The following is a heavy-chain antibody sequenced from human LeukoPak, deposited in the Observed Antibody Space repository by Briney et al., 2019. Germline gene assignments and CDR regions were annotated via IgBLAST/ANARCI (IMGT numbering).Heavy chain of an antibody. CDR2: IYPSGSS. CDR3: ARGPYYYDSSGCFDY. D-gene: IGHD3-22*01. CDR1: GGSFSGYY. Sequence: SETLSLTCAVSGGSFSGYYWSWIRQPAGKGLQWIGRIYPSGSSNYNPSLKSRVTISVDTSKNQFSLKLNSVTAADTAMYYCARGPYYYDSSGCFDYWGQGTLVTVSS. V-gene: IGHV4-4*07. J-gene: IGHJ4*02.